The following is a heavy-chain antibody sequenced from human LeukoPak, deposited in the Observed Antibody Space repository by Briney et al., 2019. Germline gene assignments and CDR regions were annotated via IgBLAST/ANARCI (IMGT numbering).Heavy chain of an antibody. CDR2: ISAYNGNT. CDR3: ARLQGVFTYYYYGMDV. CDR1: GYTFTSYG. Sequence: ASVKISCKASGYTFTSYGISWMRQAPGQGLEWMGWISAYNGNTNYAQKLQDRVTMTTDTSTSTAYMELRSLRSDDTAVYYCARLQGVFTYYYYGMDVWGQGTTVTVSS. D-gene: IGHD3-10*01. V-gene: IGHV1-18*01. J-gene: IGHJ6*02.